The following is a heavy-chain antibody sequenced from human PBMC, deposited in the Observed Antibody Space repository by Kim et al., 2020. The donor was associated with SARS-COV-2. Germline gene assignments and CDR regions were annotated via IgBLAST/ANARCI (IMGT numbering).Heavy chain of an antibody. Sequence: WMGRIIPILGIANYAQKFQCGVTITADKSTSTAYMELSSLRSEDTAVYYCARGYCSSTSCSKSHDAFDIWGQGTMVTVSS. D-gene: IGHD2-2*01. J-gene: IGHJ3*02. CDR2: IIPILGIA. CDR3: ARGYCSSTSCSKSHDAFDI. V-gene: IGHV1-69*04.